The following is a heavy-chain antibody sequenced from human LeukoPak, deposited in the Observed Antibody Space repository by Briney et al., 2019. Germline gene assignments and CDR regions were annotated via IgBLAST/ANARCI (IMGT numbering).Heavy chain of an antibody. V-gene: IGHV3-48*04. CDR3: ARDGEGYGDPYFDY. CDR2: ITISSSTI. D-gene: IGHD4-17*01. CDR1: GFTFSSYS. J-gene: IGHJ4*02. Sequence: GGSLRLSCAASGFTFSSYSMNWVRQAPGKGLEWVSYITISSSTIYYADSVKGRFTISRDNAKNSLYLQMNSLRAEDTAVYYCARDGEGYGDPYFDYWGQGTLVTVSS.